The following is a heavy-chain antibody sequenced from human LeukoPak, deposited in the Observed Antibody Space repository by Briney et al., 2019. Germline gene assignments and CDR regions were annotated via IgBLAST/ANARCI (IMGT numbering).Heavy chain of an antibody. Sequence: SVKVSCKASGGTFSSYAISWVRQAPGQGLEWMGGIIPIFGTANCAQKFQGRVTITADKSTSTAYMELSSLRSEDTAVYYCARLRYSGYDFDYWGQGTLVTVSS. CDR2: IIPIFGTA. CDR3: ARLRYSGYDFDY. V-gene: IGHV1-69*06. D-gene: IGHD5-12*01. J-gene: IGHJ4*02. CDR1: GGTFSSYA.